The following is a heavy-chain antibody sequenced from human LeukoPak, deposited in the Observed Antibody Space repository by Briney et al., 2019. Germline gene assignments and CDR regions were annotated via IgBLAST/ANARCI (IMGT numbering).Heavy chain of an antibody. D-gene: IGHD3-22*01. CDR2: IYYSGST. CDR3: ARLHMDDTSGYNPYFFDY. CDR1: GGSISSYY. V-gene: IGHV4-59*08. J-gene: IGHJ4*02. Sequence: SETLSLTCTVSGGSISSYYWSWIRQPPGKGLEWIGHIYYSGSTNYNPSLKSRVTISLDTSKNQFSLRLNSVTAADTAVYNCARLHMDDTSGYNPYFFDYWGQGSLVAVSS.